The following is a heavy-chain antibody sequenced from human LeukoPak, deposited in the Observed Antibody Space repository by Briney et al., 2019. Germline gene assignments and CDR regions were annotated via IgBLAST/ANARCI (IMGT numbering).Heavy chain of an antibody. Sequence: GGSLRLSCAASGFDFSHHYMTWVRQAPGKGPEWVAKISPDGGVSQYVDSVKGRFTISRDNSKNSLSPHMSSLRVEDTALYFCAKEEFWRFDFWGQGTLVTVS. CDR2: ISPDGGVS. D-gene: IGHD1-1*01. CDR3: AKEEFWRFDF. V-gene: IGHV3-7*03. J-gene: IGHJ4*02. CDR1: GFDFSHHY.